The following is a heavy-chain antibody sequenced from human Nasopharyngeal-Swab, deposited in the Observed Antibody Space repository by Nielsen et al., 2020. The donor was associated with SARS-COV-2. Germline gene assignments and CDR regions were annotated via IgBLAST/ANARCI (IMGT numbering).Heavy chain of an antibody. J-gene: IGHJ4*02. D-gene: IGHD2-15*01. CDR2: ISSSSSTI. CDR3: AGKGYCSGGSCKPLDY. V-gene: IGHV3-48*02. Sequence: GESLKISCAASGFTFSSYSMNWVRQAPGKGLEWVSYISSSSSTIYYADSVKGRFTISRDNAKNSLYLQMNSLRDEDTAVYYCAGKGYCSGGSCKPLDYWGQGTLVTVSS. CDR1: GFTFSSYS.